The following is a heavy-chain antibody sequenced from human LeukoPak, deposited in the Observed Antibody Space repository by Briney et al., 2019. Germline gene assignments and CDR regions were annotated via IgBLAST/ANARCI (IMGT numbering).Heavy chain of an antibody. CDR3: ARGGYDTFDY. CDR2: IIPIFGTA. CDR1: GGTFSSYA. Sequence: ASVKVSCRASGGTFSSYAISWVRQAPGQGLEWMGGIIPIFGTANYAQKFQGRVTITADKSTGTAYMELSSLRSEDTAVYYRARGGYDTFDYWGQGTLVTVSS. J-gene: IGHJ4*02. D-gene: IGHD5-12*01. V-gene: IGHV1-69*06.